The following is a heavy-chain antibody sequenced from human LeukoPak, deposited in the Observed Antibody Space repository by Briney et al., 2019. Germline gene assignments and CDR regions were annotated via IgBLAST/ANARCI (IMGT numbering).Heavy chain of an antibody. V-gene: IGHV1-18*01. D-gene: IGHD6-19*01. J-gene: IGHJ4*02. Sequence: ASVKVSCKASGYTFTSYGISWVRQAPGQGLEWMGWISAYNGNTNYAQKLQGRVTMTTDTSTSTAYMELSSLRSEDTAVYYCARVALRPYSSGWFDYWGQGTLVTVSS. CDR1: GYTFTSYG. CDR3: ARVALRPYSSGWFDY. CDR2: ISAYNGNT.